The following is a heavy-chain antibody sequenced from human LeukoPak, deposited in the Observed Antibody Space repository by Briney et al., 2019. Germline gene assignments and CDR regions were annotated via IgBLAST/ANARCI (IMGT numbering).Heavy chain of an antibody. CDR2: IYYSGST. J-gene: IGHJ4*02. Sequence: SETLSLTCTVSGGSISSYYWSWIRQPPGKGLEWIGYIYYSGSTNYNPSLRSRVTISVDTSKNQFSLKLSSVTAADTAVYYCARDAWHPDRDKTYYFDYWGQGTLVTVSS. CDR3: ARDAWHPDRDKTYYFDY. D-gene: IGHD5-12*01. CDR1: GGSISSYY. V-gene: IGHV4-59*01.